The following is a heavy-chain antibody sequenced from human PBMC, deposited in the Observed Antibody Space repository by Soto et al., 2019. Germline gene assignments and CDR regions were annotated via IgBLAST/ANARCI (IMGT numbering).Heavy chain of an antibody. CDR1: GFTFSASG. CDR3: AIDTCYYSSSGYYVFDA. D-gene: IGHD3-22*01. J-gene: IGHJ4*02. Sequence: PEASLRPSCEASGFTFSASGFHRFRQAPGKGLEWVAVISHDGSNTNYADSGKGRFTFSRDNSKDTVYLQMNSLIAEDTAVYYCAIDTCYYSSSGYYVFDAWGQGT. V-gene: IGHV3-30*03. CDR2: ISHDGSNT.